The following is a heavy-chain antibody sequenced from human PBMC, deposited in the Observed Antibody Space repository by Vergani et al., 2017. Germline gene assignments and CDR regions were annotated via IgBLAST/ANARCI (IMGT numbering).Heavy chain of an antibody. D-gene: IGHD2-2*02. V-gene: IGHV3-11*01. Sequence: QVQLVESGGGLVKPGGSLRLSCAASGFTFSDYYMSWIRQAPGKGLEWVSYISSSGSTIYYADSVKGRFTISRDNAKNSLYLQMNSLRAEDTAVYYCARPMRLGYCSSTICYTGAFDIWGQGTMVTVSS. CDR3: ARPMRLGYCSSTICYTGAFDI. CDR2: ISSSGSTI. CDR1: GFTFSDYY. J-gene: IGHJ3*02.